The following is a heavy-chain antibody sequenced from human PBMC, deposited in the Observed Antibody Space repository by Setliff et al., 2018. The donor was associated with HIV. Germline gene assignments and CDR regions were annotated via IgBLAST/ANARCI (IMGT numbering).Heavy chain of an antibody. CDR2: IIPFLGLA. CDR1: GGTLKNNA. J-gene: IGHJ4*02. V-gene: IGHV1-69*10. Sequence: SVKVSCKASGGTLKNNAISWVRQAPGQGLEWMGGIIPFLGLANYARKFQGRVIITADKFTNIVSLEVTNLRSDDTAVYYCARDLGVSYRHYIKGNYFDNWGQGTLVTVSS. D-gene: IGHD3-16*02. CDR3: ARDLGVSYRHYIKGNYFDN.